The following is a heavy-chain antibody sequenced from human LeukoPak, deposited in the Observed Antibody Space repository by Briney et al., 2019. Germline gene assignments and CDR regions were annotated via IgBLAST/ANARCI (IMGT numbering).Heavy chain of an antibody. CDR1: GNTFTGYY. J-gene: IGHJ4*02. Sequence: ASVKVSCKASGNTFTGYYMHWVRQAPGQGLEWMGWINPNSGGTNYAQKFQGRVTMTRDTSISTAYMELSRLRSDDTAVYYCARDYGDYVLYFGYWGQGTLVTVSS. CDR2: INPNSGGT. D-gene: IGHD4-17*01. CDR3: ARDYGDYVLYFGY. V-gene: IGHV1-2*02.